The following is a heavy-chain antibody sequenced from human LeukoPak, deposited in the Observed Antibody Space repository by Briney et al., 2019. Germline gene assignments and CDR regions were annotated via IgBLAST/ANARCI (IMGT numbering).Heavy chain of an antibody. V-gene: IGHV4-39*07. CDR1: GGSISSSSYY. D-gene: IGHD6-6*01. J-gene: IGHJ3*02. CDR2: IYYSGRT. CDR3: ATDSSSYDAFDI. Sequence: PSETLSLTCTVSGGSISSSSYYWGWIRQPPGKGLEWIGNIYYSGRTYYNPSLKSRVTISLDTSKNQFSLRLSSVTAADTAVYHCATDSSSYDAFDIRGQGTMVTVSS.